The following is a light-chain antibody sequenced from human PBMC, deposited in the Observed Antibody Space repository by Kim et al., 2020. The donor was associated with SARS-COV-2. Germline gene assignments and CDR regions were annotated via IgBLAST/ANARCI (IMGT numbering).Light chain of an antibody. CDR2: RAS. Sequence: ASVGYIVTITCQASQNVDHWLAWYQQKAGKAPTLLIYRASALETGVPSRFSGSGSGTRFTLTISGLQPDDFATYFCQQYSSHSDFTFGQGTKLEI. CDR3: QQYSSHSDFT. V-gene: IGKV1-5*03. CDR1: QNVDHW. J-gene: IGKJ2*01.